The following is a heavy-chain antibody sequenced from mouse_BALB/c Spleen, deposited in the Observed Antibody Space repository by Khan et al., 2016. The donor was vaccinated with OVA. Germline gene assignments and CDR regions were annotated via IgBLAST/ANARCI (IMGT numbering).Heavy chain of an antibody. J-gene: IGHJ1*01. CDR1: GYTFTDYS. V-gene: IGHV9-2-1*01. Sequence: QIQLVQSGPELKKPGETVKISCKASGYTFTDYSLHWVKQAPGKGLKWMGWINTETGEPTYADDLKGRFAFSLATSASTACLQIHNIRKEDTVISFCAKGYWYFDVGGAGTTVTVSS. CDR2: INTETGEP. CDR3: AKGYWYFDV.